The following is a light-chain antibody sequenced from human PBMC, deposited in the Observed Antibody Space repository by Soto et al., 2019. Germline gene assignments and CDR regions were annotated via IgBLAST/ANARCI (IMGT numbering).Light chain of an antibody. J-gene: IGLJ7*01. CDR1: NSNIGSHT. Sequence: QLVLTQPPSASGTPGQRVTISCSGSNSNIGSHTVNWYQQLPGAAPKLLIYNNNQRPSGVPDRFSGSKFGTLASLAISGLQSEDEGDYYCATWDESLNGGVFGGGTQLTVL. CDR2: NNN. V-gene: IGLV1-44*01. CDR3: ATWDESLNGGV.